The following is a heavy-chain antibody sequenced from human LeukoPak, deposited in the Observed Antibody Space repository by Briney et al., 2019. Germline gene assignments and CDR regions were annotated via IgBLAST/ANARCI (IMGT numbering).Heavy chain of an antibody. Sequence: PGGSLRLSCAASGFTFSSYDMHWVRQPTGKGLEWVSTIGAAGEMFYPGSVKGRFTISRDDAKNSMYLQMNSLRAGDTAVYYCVRRLRGWSSGFDYWGQGILVTVSS. CDR1: GFTFSSYD. J-gene: IGHJ4*02. D-gene: IGHD6-19*01. V-gene: IGHV3-13*04. CDR2: IGAAGEM. CDR3: VRRLRGWSSGFDY.